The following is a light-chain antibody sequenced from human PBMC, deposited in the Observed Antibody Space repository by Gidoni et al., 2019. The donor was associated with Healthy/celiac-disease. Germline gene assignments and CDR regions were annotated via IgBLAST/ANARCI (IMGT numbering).Light chain of an antibody. J-gene: IGKJ1*01. CDR3: QQSGT. CDR2: AAS. CDR1: QSISSY. V-gene: IGKV1-39*01. Sequence: DIQMTQSPSSLSASVGDRVTITCRASQSISSYLNWYQQKPGKAPKLLIYAASSLRSGVPSRFSGSGSGTDFTLTISSLQPEDFATYYCQQSGTFGQGTKVEIK.